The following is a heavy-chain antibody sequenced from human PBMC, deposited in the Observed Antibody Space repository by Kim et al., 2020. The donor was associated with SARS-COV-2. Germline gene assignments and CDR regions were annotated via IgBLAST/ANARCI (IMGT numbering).Heavy chain of an antibody. CDR1: GFTFSDYY. CDR3: ARSRVGIVGPKVPFFDI. J-gene: IGHJ3*02. Sequence: GGSLRLSCAASGFTFSDYYMSWIRQAPGKGLEWVSYISSSSSYTNYADSVKGRFTISRDNAKNSLYLQMNSLRAEDTAVYYCARSRVGIVGPKVPFFDIWGQGTMVTVSS. D-gene: IGHD1-26*01. CDR2: ISSSSSYT. V-gene: IGHV3-11*03.